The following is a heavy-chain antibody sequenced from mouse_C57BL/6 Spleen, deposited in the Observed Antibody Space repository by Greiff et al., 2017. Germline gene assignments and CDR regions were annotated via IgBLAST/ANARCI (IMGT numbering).Heavy chain of an antibody. CDR2: INPNTGGT. CDR3: ARLIYDGYYGYAMDY. V-gene: IGHV1-18*01. J-gene: IGHJ4*01. D-gene: IGHD2-3*01. Sequence: VQLQQSGPELVKPGASVKIPCKASGYTFTDYNMDWVKQSHGKSLEWIGDINPNTGGTSYNQKFKGKATLTVDKSSSTAYMELRSLTSEDTAVYYCARLIYDGYYGYAMDYWGQGTSVTVSS. CDR1: GYTFTDYN.